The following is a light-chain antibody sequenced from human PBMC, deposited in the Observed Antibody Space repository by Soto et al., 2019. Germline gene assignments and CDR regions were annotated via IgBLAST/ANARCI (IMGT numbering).Light chain of an antibody. CDR3: QQYENVPLT. J-gene: IGKJ4*01. Sequence: DIQMTQSPSSLSASVGDRVTITCQASQDISEYLNWYQQKPGKAPKLLIYDASNLETGVPSKFSGRGSGTDFTFTISSLQPEDIATYYCQQYENVPLTFGGGTKVEIK. CDR2: DAS. CDR1: QDISEY. V-gene: IGKV1-33*01.